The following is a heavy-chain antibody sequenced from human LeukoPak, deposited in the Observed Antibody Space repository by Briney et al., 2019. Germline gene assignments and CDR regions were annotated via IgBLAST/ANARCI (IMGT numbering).Heavy chain of an antibody. Sequence: PGGSLRLSCVASGFTFSDHYVDWVRQAPGKGLEWVGRIRNKGSSYTTEYAASVKGRFIISREDSKNSLFLQMNSLTTEDTAVYYCARPNPSGWYFDYWGQGTLVTVSS. CDR3: ARPNPSGWYFDY. V-gene: IGHV3-72*01. CDR1: GFTFSDHY. D-gene: IGHD6-19*01. CDR2: IRNKGSSYTT. J-gene: IGHJ4*02.